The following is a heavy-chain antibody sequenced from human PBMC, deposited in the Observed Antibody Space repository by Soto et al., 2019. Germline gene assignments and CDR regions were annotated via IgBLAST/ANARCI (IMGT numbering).Heavy chain of an antibody. CDR2: INPSGGST. J-gene: IGHJ5*02. V-gene: IGHV1-46*01. CDR3: ARDAVNVLRFLEWLRGPKQHDSWFDP. D-gene: IGHD3-3*01. Sequence: ASVKVSCKASGYTFTSYYMHWVRQAPGQGLEWMGIINPSGGSTSYAQKFQGRVTMTRDTSTSTVYMELSSLRSEDTAVYYCARDAVNVLRFLEWLRGPKQHDSWFDPWGQGTLVTVSS. CDR1: GYTFTSYY.